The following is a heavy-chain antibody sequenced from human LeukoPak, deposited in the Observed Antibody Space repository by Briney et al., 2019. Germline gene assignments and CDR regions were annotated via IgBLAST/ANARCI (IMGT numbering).Heavy chain of an antibody. CDR3: AKPYSSSWFDY. V-gene: IGHV3-23*01. CDR2: ISGGGAGT. D-gene: IGHD6-13*01. Sequence: GGSLRLSCAASGLSFSFYAMSWVRQAPGKGLEWVSSISGGGAGTYYADSVKGRFTISRDNSKNTLHLQMNSLRAEDTAVYYCAKPYSSSWFDYWGQGTLVTVSS. CDR1: GLSFSFYA. J-gene: IGHJ4*02.